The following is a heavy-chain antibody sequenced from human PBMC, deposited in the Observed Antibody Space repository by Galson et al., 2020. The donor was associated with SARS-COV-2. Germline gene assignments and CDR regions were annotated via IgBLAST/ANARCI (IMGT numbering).Heavy chain of an antibody. V-gene: IGHV3-30-3*01. J-gene: IGHJ6*02. CDR3: ARERIFGGVIIEGMDV. CDR1: RFSLSTYA. D-gene: IGHD3-3*01. CDR2: ISFEGSKK. Sequence: GESLKISCAASRFSLSTYAMHWVRQAPGKGVEWVAVISFEGSKKYYADSVKGRFTISRDNAKNTVYLQLNRLRPEDTAVYYCARERIFGGVIIEGMDVWGQGTTVSVSS.